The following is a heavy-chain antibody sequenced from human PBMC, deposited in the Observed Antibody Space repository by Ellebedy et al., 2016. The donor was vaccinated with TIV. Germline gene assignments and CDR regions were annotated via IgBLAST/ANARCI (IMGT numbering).Heavy chain of an antibody. J-gene: IGHJ6*02. D-gene: IGHD3-3*02. CDR3: ARVQNLAPPFYYYYGMDV. Sequence: VESLKISCKGSGYNFTSNWISWLRQMHGKGLEWMGRIEPSDSYTNYSPSFQGHVTISVDKSIGTAYLQWSTLKASDTAMYYCARVQNLAPPFYYYYGMDVWGHGTPVTVSS. CDR1: GYNFTSNW. CDR2: IEPSDSYT. V-gene: IGHV5-10-1*01.